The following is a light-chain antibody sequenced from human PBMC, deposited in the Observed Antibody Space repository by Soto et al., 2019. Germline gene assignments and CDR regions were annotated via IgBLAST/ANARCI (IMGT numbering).Light chain of an antibody. CDR2: DVS. J-gene: IGLJ1*01. V-gene: IGLV2-14*01. CDR3: SSYTSSSTLEDV. CDR1: GSDVGGYNY. Sequence: VLTQPASVSGSPGQSITISCTGTGSDVGGYNYVSWYQQHPGKAPKLMIYDVSNRPSGVSNRFSGSKSGNTASLTISGLQAEDEADYYCSSYTSSSTLEDVFGTGTKVTVL.